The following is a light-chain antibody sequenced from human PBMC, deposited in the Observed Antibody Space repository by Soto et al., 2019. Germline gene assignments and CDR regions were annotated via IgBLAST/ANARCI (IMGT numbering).Light chain of an antibody. CDR2: EVS. V-gene: IGLV2-18*02. CDR3: SSYTTVSTVL. J-gene: IGLJ2*01. Sequence: QSALTQPPSVSGSPGQSVTISCTGTSSDVGSYNRVSWYQQSPGSAPKLIIYEVSNRPSGVPDRFSGSKSGNTASLTISGLHTEDEANYSCSSYTTVSTVLFGGGTKLTVL. CDR1: SSDVGSYNR.